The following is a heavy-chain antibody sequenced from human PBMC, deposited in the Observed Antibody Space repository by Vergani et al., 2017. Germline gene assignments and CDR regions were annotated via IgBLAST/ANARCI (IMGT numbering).Heavy chain of an antibody. CDR2: IYYSGST. CDR1: GGSISSGGYY. D-gene: IGHD6-19*01. CDR3: ARDRNPTVAGND. J-gene: IGHJ4*02. V-gene: IGHV4-31*03. Sequence: QVPLPSSVPGLVKPSQTLSLTCTVSGGSISSGGYYWSWIRQHPGKGLEWIGYIYYSGSTYYNPSLKSRVTISVDTSKNQFSLKLSSVTAADTAVYYCARDRNPTVAGNDWGQGTLVTVSS.